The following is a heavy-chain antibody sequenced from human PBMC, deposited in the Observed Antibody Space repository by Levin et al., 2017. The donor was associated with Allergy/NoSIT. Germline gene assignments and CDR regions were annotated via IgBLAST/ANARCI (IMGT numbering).Heavy chain of an antibody. J-gene: IGHJ6*03. CDR1: GFTFSNAW. CDR3: TTVYTENFWSGYLLYYYYYMDV. D-gene: IGHD3-3*01. CDR2: IKSKTDGGTT. V-gene: IGHV3-15*01. Sequence: PGGSLRLSCAASGFTFSNAWMSWVRQAPGKGLEWVGRIKSKTDGGTTDYAAPVKGRFTISRDDSKNTLYLQMNSLKTEDTAVYYCTTVYTENFWSGYLLYYYYYMDVWGKGTTVTVSS.